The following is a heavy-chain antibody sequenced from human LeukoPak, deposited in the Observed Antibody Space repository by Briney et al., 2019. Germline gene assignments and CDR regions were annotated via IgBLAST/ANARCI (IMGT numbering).Heavy chain of an antibody. CDR1: GFTFSSYW. CDR3: ARARVLRYFEIDP. Sequence: PGGSLRLSCAAPGFTFSSYWMHWVRQAPGKGLVWVSRINSDGSSTSYADSVKGRFTISRDNAKNTLYLQMNSLRAEDTAVYYCARARVLRYFEIDPWGQGTLVTVSS. D-gene: IGHD3-9*01. CDR2: INSDGSST. V-gene: IGHV3-74*01. J-gene: IGHJ5*02.